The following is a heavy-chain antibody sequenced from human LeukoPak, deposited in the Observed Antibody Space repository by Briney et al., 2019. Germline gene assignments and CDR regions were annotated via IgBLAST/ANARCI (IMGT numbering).Heavy chain of an antibody. V-gene: IGHV3-21*01. Sequence: PGGSLRLSCAASGFTFSSYSMNWVRQAPGKGLEWVSSMSGSSSYIYYADSVKGRFTISRDNAKNLLYVQMNSLRAEDTAVYYCARDQVNCGGDCYQINDAFDIWGQGTMVTVSS. J-gene: IGHJ3*02. CDR3: ARDQVNCGGDCYQINDAFDI. CDR1: GFTFSSYS. CDR2: MSGSSSYI. D-gene: IGHD2-21*02.